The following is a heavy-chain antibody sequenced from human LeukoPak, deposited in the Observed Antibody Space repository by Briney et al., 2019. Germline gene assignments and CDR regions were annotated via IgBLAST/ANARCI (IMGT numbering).Heavy chain of an antibody. CDR3: AKDRVRGVLDY. CDR1: GFTFSSYA. V-gene: IGHV3-23*01. J-gene: IGHJ4*02. CDR2: ISGSGGST. Sequence: GGSLRLSCAASGFTFSSYAMSWVRQAPGKGLEWVSAISGSGGSTYYADSVKGRFTISRDNSKSTLYLQMNSLSAEDTAVYYCAKDRVRGVLDYWGQGTLVTVSS. D-gene: IGHD3-10*01.